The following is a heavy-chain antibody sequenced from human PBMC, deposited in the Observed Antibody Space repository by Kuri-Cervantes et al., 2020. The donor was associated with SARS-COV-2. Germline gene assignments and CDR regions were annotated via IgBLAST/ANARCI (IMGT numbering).Heavy chain of an antibody. CDR3: AGPITPYAFDI. V-gene: IGHV4-30-4*01. CDR1: AGYVSNGDYY. J-gene: IGHJ3*02. CDR2: IYYSGST. Sequence: SETLSLTCTVSAGYVSNGDYYWSWIRQPPGKGLEWIGYIYYSGSTYYNPSLKSRVTLSVDLSKNYFSLKLSSVTAADTAVYYCAGPITPYAFDIWGQGTMVTVSS. D-gene: IGHD2-15*01.